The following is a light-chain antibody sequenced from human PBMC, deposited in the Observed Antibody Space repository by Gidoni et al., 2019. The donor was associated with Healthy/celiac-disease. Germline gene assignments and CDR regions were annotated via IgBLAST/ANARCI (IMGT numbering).Light chain of an antibody. Sequence: DIVMTQSPLSLPVTPGEPASISCRSSHSLLHSNGYNYLDWYLQKPGQSPQLLIYLGSNRASGVPDRFSGSGSGTDFTLKISRVEAEDVGVYYCMQALQTRTWTFXQXTKVEIK. CDR2: LGS. CDR1: HSLLHSNGYNY. V-gene: IGKV2-28*01. CDR3: MQALQTRTWT. J-gene: IGKJ1*01.